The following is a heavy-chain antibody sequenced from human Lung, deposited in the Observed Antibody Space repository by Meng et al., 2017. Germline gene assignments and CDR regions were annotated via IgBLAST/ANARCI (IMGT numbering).Heavy chain of an antibody. J-gene: IGHJ4*02. CDR1: GFSLSTSGVG. CDR2: IYWDDDK. Sequence: ITLKQSGPRLVKPPQTLTLTCTFSGFSLSTSGVGVGWILHSPGKALGWLSLIYWDDDKLYRPSLKSRLTITKDTSKNQVVLTMTNMDPVDTATYYCAHIVLYDSYDYWGQGTLVTVSS. D-gene: IGHD3-22*01. CDR3: AHIVLYDSYDY. V-gene: IGHV2-5*02.